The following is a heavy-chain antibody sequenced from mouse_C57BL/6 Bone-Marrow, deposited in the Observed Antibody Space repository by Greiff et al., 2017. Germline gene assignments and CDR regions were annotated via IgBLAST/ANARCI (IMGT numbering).Heavy chain of an antibody. Sequence: QVHVKQSGAELVRPGASVTLSCTASGYTFTDYEMHWVKQTPVHGLEWIGAIDPETGGTAYKQRFKGKAILTTDKSSSTAYMELRSLTSEDSAVYNCTKITTVVANYAMDYWGQGTAVTVSS. J-gene: IGHJ4*01. D-gene: IGHD1-1*01. V-gene: IGHV1-15*01. CDR2: IDPETGGT. CDR3: TKITTVVANYAMDY. CDR1: GYTFTDYE.